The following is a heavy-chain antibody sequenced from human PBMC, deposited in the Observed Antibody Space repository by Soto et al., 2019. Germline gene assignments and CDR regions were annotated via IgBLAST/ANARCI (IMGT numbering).Heavy chain of an antibody. Sequence: QVQLVQSGAEVKKPGASVKVSCKASGYIFTNYYIHWVRQAPGQGLEWMAIINPLPTSGSTNYAKKFQGRVTVTRDTSTSTVYLELSSVRSDDTAVYYCARDLAAAAYWGQGTLVTVSS. V-gene: IGHV1-46*01. CDR1: GYIFTNYY. CDR3: ARDLAAAAY. CDR2: INPLPTSGST. D-gene: IGHD6-13*01. J-gene: IGHJ4*02.